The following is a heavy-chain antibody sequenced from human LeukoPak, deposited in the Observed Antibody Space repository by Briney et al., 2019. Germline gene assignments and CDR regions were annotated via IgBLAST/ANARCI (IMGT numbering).Heavy chain of an antibody. CDR3: ARVYSSGWPAGSWFDP. D-gene: IGHD6-19*01. CDR2: ISAYNGNT. V-gene: IGHV1-18*01. Sequence: ASVKDSCKASGYTFTSYGISWVRQAPGQGLEWMGWISAYNGNTNYAQKLQGRVTMTTDTSTSTAYMELRSLRSDDTAVYYCARVYSSGWPAGSWFDPWGQGTLVTVSS. J-gene: IGHJ5*02. CDR1: GYTFTSYG.